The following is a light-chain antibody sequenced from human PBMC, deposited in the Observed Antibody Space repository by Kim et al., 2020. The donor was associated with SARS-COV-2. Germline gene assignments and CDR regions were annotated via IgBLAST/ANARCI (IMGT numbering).Light chain of an antibody. CDR2: GAS. J-gene: IGKJ1*01. CDR1: QSISNS. Sequence: ESPGERATLSCRASQSISNSLAWYQQKPGQAPRLLIYGASTRATGIPVRFSGSGSRTEFTLTISSLQSEDFAVYYCQQYNNWPETFGQGTKVDIK. CDR3: QQYNNWPET. V-gene: IGKV3-15*01.